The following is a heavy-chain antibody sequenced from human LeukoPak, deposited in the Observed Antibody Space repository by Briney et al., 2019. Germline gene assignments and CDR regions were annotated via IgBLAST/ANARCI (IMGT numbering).Heavy chain of an antibody. CDR1: GFTFSSYG. CDR2: IWYDGSNK. D-gene: IGHD2-15*01. V-gene: IGHV3-33*06. Sequence: PGGSLRLSCAASGFTFSSYGMHWVRQAPGKGLEWVAVIWYDGSNKYYADSVKGRFTISRDNSKNTLYLQMNSLRAEDTAVYYCAKEDTFCSGGSCYYHAFDYWGQGTLVTVSS. J-gene: IGHJ4*02. CDR3: AKEDTFCSGGSCYYHAFDY.